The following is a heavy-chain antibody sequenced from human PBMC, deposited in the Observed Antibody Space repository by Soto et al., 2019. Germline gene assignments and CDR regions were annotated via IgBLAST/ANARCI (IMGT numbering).Heavy chain of an antibody. Sequence: QSGGSLRLSCAASGFTFSSYGMHWVRQAPGKGLEWVAVISYDGSNKYYADSVKGRFTISRDNSKNTLYLQMNSLRAEDTAVYYCAKGHSSGWYYFDYWGQGTLVTVSS. CDR3: AKGHSSGWYYFDY. J-gene: IGHJ4*02. CDR2: ISYDGSNK. D-gene: IGHD6-19*01. CDR1: GFTFSSYG. V-gene: IGHV3-30*18.